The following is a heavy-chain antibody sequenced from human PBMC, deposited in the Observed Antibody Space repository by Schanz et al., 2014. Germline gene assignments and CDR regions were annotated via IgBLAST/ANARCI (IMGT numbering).Heavy chain of an antibody. V-gene: IGHV3-21*01. CDR3: ARDSRPKYDFLTAYYSIDY. J-gene: IGHJ4*02. CDR1: EFTFSSYK. CDR2: ISSSGSYI. Sequence: EVQLVESGGGLVQPGGSLRLSCEASEFTFSSYKMNWVRQAPGKGLEWVSSISSSGSYIHYADSVKGRFTISRDNAKNTLYLQMNSLRAEDTAVYYCARDSRPKYDFLTAYYSIDYWGQGTLVTVSS. D-gene: IGHD3-9*01.